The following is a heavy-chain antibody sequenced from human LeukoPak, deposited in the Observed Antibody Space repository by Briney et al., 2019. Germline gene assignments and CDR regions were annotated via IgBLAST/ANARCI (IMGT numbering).Heavy chain of an antibody. CDR3: ASRNQQSGYDLGY. CDR1: GFTVSSNF. J-gene: IGHJ4*02. D-gene: IGHD5-12*01. CDR2: VYSGGST. V-gene: IGHV3-66*01. Sequence: PGGSLRLSCAASGFTVSSNFMSWVRQAPGQGLEWVAVVYSGGSTYYAASVKGRFTISRDNSTNALYLQMNSLRADDTAVYYCASRNQQSGYDLGYWGQGTLVTVSS.